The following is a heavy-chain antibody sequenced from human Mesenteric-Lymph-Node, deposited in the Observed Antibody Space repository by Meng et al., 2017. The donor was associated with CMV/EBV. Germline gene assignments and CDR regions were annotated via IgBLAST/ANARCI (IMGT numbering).Heavy chain of an antibody. CDR2: IKQDGSVK. J-gene: IGHJ4*02. CDR1: GFTFSRFW. V-gene: IGHV3-7*01. Sequence: GESLKISCAASGFTFSRFWMSWVRQAPGKGLEWVASIKQDGSVKYYVDSVKGRFTIPRDNAKNSLYLQMNSLRSEDTAVYFCATRDSGDYGSGSYYPYWGQGTLVTVSS. D-gene: IGHD3-10*01. CDR3: ATRDSGDYGSGSYYPY.